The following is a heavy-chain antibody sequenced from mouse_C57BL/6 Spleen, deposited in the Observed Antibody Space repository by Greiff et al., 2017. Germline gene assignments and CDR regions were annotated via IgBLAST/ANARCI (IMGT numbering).Heavy chain of an antibody. D-gene: IGHD1-1*02. CDR1: GYTFTSYW. J-gene: IGHJ3*01. V-gene: IGHV1-55*01. CDR3: ARRGESLTWVAAY. Sequence: QVQLQQPGAELVKPGASVKMSCKASGYTFTSYWITWVKQRPGQGLEWIGDIYPGSGSTNYNEKFKSKATLTVDTSSSTAYMQLSILTSEDSAVYYCARRGESLTWVAAYWGQGTLVTVSA. CDR2: IYPGSGST.